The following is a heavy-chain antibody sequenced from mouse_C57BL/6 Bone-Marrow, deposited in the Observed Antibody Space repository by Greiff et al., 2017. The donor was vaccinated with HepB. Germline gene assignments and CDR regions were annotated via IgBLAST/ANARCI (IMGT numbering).Heavy chain of an antibody. CDR1: GYTFTSYW. CDR3: TRGYGSSPYYAMDY. V-gene: IGHV1-5*01. J-gene: IGHJ4*01. Sequence: EVQLQQSGTVLARPGASVKMSCKTSGYTFTSYWMHWVKQRPGQGLEWIGAIYPGNSDTSYNQKFKGKAKLTAVTSASTAYMELSSLTNEDSAVYYCTRGYGSSPYYAMDYWGQGTSVTVSS. CDR2: IYPGNSDT. D-gene: IGHD1-1*01.